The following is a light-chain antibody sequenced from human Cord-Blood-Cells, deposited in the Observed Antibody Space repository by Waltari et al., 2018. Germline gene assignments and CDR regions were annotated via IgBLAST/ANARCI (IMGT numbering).Light chain of an antibody. V-gene: IGKV1-5*03. CDR1: QSISSW. J-gene: IGKJ1*01. Sequence: DIQMTQSPSTLSASVGDRVPITCRPSQSISSWLAWYQQKPGKAPKLLIYKASSLESGVPSRFSGSGSGTEFTLTISSLQPDDFATYYCQQYNSYSTFGQGTKVEIK. CDR2: KAS. CDR3: QQYNSYST.